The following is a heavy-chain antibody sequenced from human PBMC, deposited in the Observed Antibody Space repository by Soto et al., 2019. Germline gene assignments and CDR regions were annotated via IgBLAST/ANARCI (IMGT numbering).Heavy chain of an antibody. J-gene: IGHJ4*02. CDR1: GFSFGSYA. D-gene: IGHD3-3*01. CDR3: AKALWPSCGYFWSGYSLFDF. Sequence: GGSLRLSCAVSGFSFGSYAMSWVRQSPGRGLEWVSIINNSGDTYYAASVKGRFTISRDNSKNMLYVQMNSLRAEDTAVYYCAKALWPSCGYFWSGYSLFDFWGQGTLVTVSS. V-gene: IGHV3-23*01. CDR2: INNSGDT.